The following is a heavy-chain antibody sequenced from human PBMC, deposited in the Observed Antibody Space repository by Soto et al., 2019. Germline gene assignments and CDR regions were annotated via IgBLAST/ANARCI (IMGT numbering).Heavy chain of an antibody. J-gene: IGHJ4*02. V-gene: IGHV4-59*01. Sequence: SETLSLTCSVSGDFISGYYWSWIRQPPGKGLEWIGYIYYSGGTNHNPSLNSRVTISVDTSQNQFSLKLSSVTAADTAVYYCARWFYYDSSGYPDYWGQGTLVTVSS. CDR2: IYYSGGT. CDR3: ARWFYYDSSGYPDY. D-gene: IGHD3-22*01. CDR1: GDFISGYY.